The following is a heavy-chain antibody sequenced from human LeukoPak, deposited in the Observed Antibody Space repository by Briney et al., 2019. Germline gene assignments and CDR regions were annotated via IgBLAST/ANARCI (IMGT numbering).Heavy chain of an antibody. Sequence: SVKVSCKASGGTFSSYAISWVRQAPGQGLEWMGRIIPILGIANYAQKFQGRVTMTRDTSTSTVYMELSSLRSEDTAVYYCASQTAYCGGDCYGTSSFDYWGQGTLVTVPS. D-gene: IGHD2-21*02. CDR1: GGTFSSYA. CDR3: ASQTAYCGGDCYGTSSFDY. CDR2: IIPILGIA. V-gene: IGHV1-69*04. J-gene: IGHJ4*02.